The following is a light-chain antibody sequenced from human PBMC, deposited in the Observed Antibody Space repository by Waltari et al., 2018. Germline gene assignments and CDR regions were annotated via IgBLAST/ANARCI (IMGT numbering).Light chain of an antibody. CDR2: WAS. J-gene: IGKJ1*01. V-gene: IGKV4-1*01. CDR1: QSVLYNSNGKNY. CDR3: QQYYRSRT. Sequence: DIVMTQSPDSLAVSLGARATINCNSSQSVLYNSNGKNYLAWYQQKPGQPPKLLIYWASTRQSGVPDRFSGSGSGTDFTLTINSLQAEDVAVYYCQQYYRSRTFGQGTKVEIK.